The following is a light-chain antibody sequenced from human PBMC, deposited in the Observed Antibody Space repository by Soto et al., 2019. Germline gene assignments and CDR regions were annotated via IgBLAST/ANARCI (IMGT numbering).Light chain of an antibody. Sequence: DIVMTQTPLSLPVTPGEPASISCRSSQSLLDSDDGNTYLDWYLQKPGQSPQLLIYTLSYPASGVTGRFSGSGSGTYFTLKISRVEAEDVGVYYCMQRIEFPWTFGQGTKVDSK. J-gene: IGKJ1*01. CDR2: TLS. CDR3: MQRIEFPWT. V-gene: IGKV2-40*01. CDR1: QSLLDSDDGNTY.